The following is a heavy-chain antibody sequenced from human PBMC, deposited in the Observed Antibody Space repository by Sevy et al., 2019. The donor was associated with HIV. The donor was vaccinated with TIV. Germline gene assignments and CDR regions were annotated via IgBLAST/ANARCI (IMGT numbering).Heavy chain of an antibody. J-gene: IGHJ4*02. CDR2: ISTSPGIM. CDR3: ARGDYYGSLYYFDY. CDR1: GFSVDTYS. V-gene: IGHV3-48*04. Sequence: GGSLRLSCAASGFSVDTYSMSWVRQAPGKGLEWISYISTSPGIMYYAASVKGRFTISRDNAKNSLYLHMNSLRAEDTAVYYCARGDYYGSLYYFDYWGPGTLVTVSS. D-gene: IGHD3-10*01.